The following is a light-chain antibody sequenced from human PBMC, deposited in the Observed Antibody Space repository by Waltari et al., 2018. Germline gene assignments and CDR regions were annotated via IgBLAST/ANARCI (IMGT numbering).Light chain of an antibody. CDR3: QQSYSTPRT. CDR2: AAS. V-gene: IGKV1-39*01. CDR1: QSIRNF. J-gene: IGKJ1*01. Sequence: DIQMTQSPSSLSASVGDRVSITCRASQSIRNFLNWYLQKPGRAPKLLIYAASTLESGVPSRFSGSGSGTDFTLTISSLQPEDFATYYCQQSYSTPRTFGQGTKVESK.